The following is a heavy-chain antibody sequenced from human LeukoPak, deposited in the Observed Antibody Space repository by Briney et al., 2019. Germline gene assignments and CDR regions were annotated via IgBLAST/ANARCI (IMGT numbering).Heavy chain of an antibody. D-gene: IGHD5-18*01. CDR3: ARDQRDTAMVTGRAFDI. Sequence: ASVKVSCKASGYTFTSYGISWVRQAPGQGLEWLGWISAYNGNTNYAQKLQGRVTMTTDTSTSTAYMELRSLRSDDTAVYYCARDQRDTAMVTGRAFDIWGQGTMVTVSS. J-gene: IGHJ3*02. CDR2: ISAYNGNT. CDR1: GYTFTSYG. V-gene: IGHV1-18*01.